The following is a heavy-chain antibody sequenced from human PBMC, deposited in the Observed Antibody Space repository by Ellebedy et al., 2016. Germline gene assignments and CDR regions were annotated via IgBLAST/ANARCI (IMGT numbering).Heavy chain of an antibody. D-gene: IGHD1-1*01. CDR3: AKWNGDWNAYDV. Sequence: GSLRLSCNVFGGSVSSDYWNWIRRPPGKGLEWIGFVFHTGATLYNPSLKSRVTMSVDTSKSQISLRLMSVTAADTAVYYCAKWNGDWNAYDVWGQGTMVTVSS. V-gene: IGHV4-59*02. CDR1: GGSVSSDY. J-gene: IGHJ3*01. CDR2: VFHTGAT.